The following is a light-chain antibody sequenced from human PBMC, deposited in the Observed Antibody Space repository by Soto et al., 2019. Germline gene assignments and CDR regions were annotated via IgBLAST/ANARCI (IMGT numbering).Light chain of an antibody. CDR2: DAS. Sequence: EIVLTQSPATLSLSPGNRATLSCRASQSVSSYLAWYQQKPGQAPRLLIYDASTRATGIPASFSGSGSGTDFTLTITGLEPEDFAVYYCQQRSDWPSTFGGGTKVEIK. J-gene: IGKJ4*01. V-gene: IGKV3-11*01. CDR1: QSVSSY. CDR3: QQRSDWPST.